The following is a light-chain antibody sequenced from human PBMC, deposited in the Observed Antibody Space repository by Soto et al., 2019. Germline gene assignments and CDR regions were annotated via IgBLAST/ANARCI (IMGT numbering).Light chain of an antibody. CDR3: QQRNSYPIT. CDR2: ATS. J-gene: IGKJ5*01. CDR1: QSISSY. V-gene: IGKV1-17*01. Sequence: DIQMTQSPSSLSASVGDRVTITCLASQSISSYLNWYQQKPGKAPKLLIYATSSLQSGVPSRFSGSGSGTEFTLTIGSLQPEDFATYYCQQRNSYPITFGQGTRLEIK.